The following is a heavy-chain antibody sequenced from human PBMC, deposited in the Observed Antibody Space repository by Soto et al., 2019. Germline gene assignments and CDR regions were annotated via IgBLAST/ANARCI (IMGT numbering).Heavy chain of an antibody. CDR2: IYSGGTT. CDR3: AKNGDSSDYRGWFDP. J-gene: IGHJ5*02. D-gene: IGHD3-22*01. Sequence: EVQLVESGGGLVQPGGSLRLSCAASGFTVSSNYMSWVRQAPGKGLEWVSVIYSGGTTNYADSVKGRFTISRDNYKNTLYLQMNSLRAEDTAVYYCAKNGDSSDYRGWFDPWGQGTLVTVSS. V-gene: IGHV3-66*01. CDR1: GFTVSSNY.